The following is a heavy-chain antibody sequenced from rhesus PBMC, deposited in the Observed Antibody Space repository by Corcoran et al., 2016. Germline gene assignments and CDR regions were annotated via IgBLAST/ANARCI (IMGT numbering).Heavy chain of an antibody. J-gene: IGHJ5-1*01. D-gene: IGHD3-34*01. V-gene: IGHV4-147*01. Sequence: QLQLQESGPGLVKPSETLSLTCAVSGGSIRHNWRSWIRQSPGKELEWIGRISGGIGSTSFNPSLESRVTISADTSKSQLSLKLKSVTATDTAIYYCASGGPDKDRFDVWGQGVLVTVSS. CDR1: GGSIRHNW. CDR3: ASGGPDKDRFDV. CDR2: ISGGIGST.